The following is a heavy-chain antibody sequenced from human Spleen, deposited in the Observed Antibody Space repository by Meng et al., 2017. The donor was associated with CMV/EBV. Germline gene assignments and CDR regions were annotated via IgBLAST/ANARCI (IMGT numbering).Heavy chain of an antibody. Sequence: GESLKISCAASGFTFSAYSMNWVRQAPGKGLEWVSSISTTSTYIYYSDSVKGRFTISRDNAKNTLYLQMNSLRAEDTAVYFCAGFGVTITNGMDVWGQGTTVTVSS. J-gene: IGHJ6*02. CDR3: AGFGVTITNGMDV. D-gene: IGHD3-3*01. CDR2: ISTTSTYI. CDR1: GFTFSAYS. V-gene: IGHV3-21*06.